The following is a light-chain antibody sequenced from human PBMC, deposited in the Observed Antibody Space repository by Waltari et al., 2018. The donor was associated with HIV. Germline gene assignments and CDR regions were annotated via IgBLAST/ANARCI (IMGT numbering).Light chain of an antibody. CDR2: AAS. CDR1: QSIDDK. J-gene: IGKJ1*01. Sequence: ETVMTTSPATLSASPGDTVTLSCTASQSIDDKLAWYQQKPGQSPRLLFYAASTGATGVPGRFSGSGSGTQFTLTISSLQSEDSALYYCQQYKNWPPLTFGQGTKVEIK. CDR3: QQYKNWPPLT. V-gene: IGKV3-15*01.